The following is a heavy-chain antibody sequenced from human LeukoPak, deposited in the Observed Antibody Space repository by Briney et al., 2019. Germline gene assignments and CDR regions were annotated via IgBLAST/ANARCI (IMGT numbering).Heavy chain of an antibody. D-gene: IGHD6-13*01. Sequence: PGGSLRLSCAASGFTFSSYAMSWVRQAPGKGLEWVSAISGSGGSTYYADSVKGRFTISRDNSKNTLYLQMNSLRAEDTAVYYCAKGALPGGSSWRYYFDYWSQGTLVTVSS. CDR3: AKGALPGGSSWRYYFDY. V-gene: IGHV3-23*01. J-gene: IGHJ4*02. CDR1: GFTFSSYA. CDR2: ISGSGGST.